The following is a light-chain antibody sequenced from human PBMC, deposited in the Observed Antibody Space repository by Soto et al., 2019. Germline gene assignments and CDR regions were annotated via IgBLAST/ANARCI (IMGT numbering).Light chain of an antibody. J-gene: IGKJ4*01. CDR1: HSISNN. V-gene: IGKV3-15*01. CDR2: GAS. Sequence: IVIAQAPTAPSVSPGERGTLSFRASHSISNNLAWYQQKPGQAPRLLIYGASTRATGIPARFSGSGSGTDFTLTISSLQSEDFAVYYCQQFSSYPLTFGGGTKVDIK. CDR3: QQFSSYPLT.